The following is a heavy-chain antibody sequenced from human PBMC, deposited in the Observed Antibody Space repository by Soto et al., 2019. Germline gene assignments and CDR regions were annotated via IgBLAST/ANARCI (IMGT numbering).Heavy chain of an antibody. D-gene: IGHD3-16*02. V-gene: IGHV5-51*01. CDR1: GYSFTSYW. CDR3: ARSSNLGELSQWYAFDI. J-gene: IGHJ3*02. Sequence: PGESLKISCKGSGYSFTSYWIGWVRQMPGKGLEWMGIIYPGDSDTRYSPSFQGQVTISADKSISTAYLQWSSLKASDTAMYYCARSSNLGELSQWYAFDIWGQGTMVTVSS. CDR2: IYPGDSDT.